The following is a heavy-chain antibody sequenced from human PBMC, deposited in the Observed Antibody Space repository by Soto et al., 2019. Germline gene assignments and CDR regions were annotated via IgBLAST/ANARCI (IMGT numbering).Heavy chain of an antibody. CDR1: GYTFTSYY. J-gene: IGHJ6*02. V-gene: IGHV1-46*01. Sequence: ASVKVSCKASGYTFTSYYMHWVRQAPGQGLEWMGIINPSGGSTSYAQKFQGRVTMTWDTSTSTVYMELSSLRSEDTAVYYCARGGYSNYYYYGMDVWGQGTTVTVSS. CDR2: INPSGGST. CDR3: ARGGYSNYYYYGMDV. D-gene: IGHD4-4*01.